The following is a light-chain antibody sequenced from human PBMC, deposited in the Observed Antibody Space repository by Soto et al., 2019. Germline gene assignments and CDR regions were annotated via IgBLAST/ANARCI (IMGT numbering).Light chain of an antibody. Sequence: QLVLTQSPSASASLGASVKLTCTLSSGHSSYAIAWHQQQPEKGPRYLMKLNSDGSHSKGGGIPDRFSGSSSGAERYLTISNLQSEDEADYYCQTWGSGTVVFGGGTQLTVL. J-gene: IGLJ2*01. CDR2: LNSDGSH. CDR3: QTWGSGTVV. V-gene: IGLV4-69*01. CDR1: SGHSSYA.